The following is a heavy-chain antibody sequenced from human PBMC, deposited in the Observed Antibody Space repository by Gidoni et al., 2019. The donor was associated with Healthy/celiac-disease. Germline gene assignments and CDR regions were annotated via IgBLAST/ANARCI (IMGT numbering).Heavy chain of an antibody. V-gene: IGHV3-64D*06. Sequence: EVQLVESGGGLVQPGGSLSLPCSASGFTSRSYAMHWVRQAPGKGLEYVSAISSNGGSTYYADSVKGRFTISRDNSKNTLYLQMSSLRAEDTAVYYCVKEESDYYTYFDYWGQGTLVTVSS. CDR1: GFTSRSYA. CDR3: VKEESDYYTYFDY. D-gene: IGHD4-17*01. J-gene: IGHJ4*02. CDR2: ISSNGGST.